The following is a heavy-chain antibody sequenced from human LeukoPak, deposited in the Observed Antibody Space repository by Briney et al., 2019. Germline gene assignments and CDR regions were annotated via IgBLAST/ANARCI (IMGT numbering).Heavy chain of an antibody. Sequence: ASVKVSCKASGYTFTSYDINWVRQATGQGLEWMGWMNPNSGNTGYAQNFQGRVTMTRNTSISTAYMELSSLRSEDTAVYYCASSVYDYVWGSYRSFDYWGQGTLVTVSS. CDR3: ASSVYDYVWGSYRSFDY. J-gene: IGHJ4*02. D-gene: IGHD3-16*02. V-gene: IGHV1-8*01. CDR2: MNPNSGNT. CDR1: GYTFTSYD.